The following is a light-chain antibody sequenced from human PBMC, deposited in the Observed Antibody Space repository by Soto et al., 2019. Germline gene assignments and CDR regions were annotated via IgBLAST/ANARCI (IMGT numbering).Light chain of an antibody. CDR1: HSLLHSNGYNY. CDR2: LGS. J-gene: IGKJ1*01. V-gene: IGKV2-28*01. CDR3: MQALQTPPWT. Sequence: DIVMTQSPLSLPVTPGEPASISCRSSHSLLHSNGYNYLDWYLQKPGQSPQLLIYLGSNRDSGVPDRFSGSGSGTDSTLKISRVEAEDVGVYYCMQALQTPPWTFGQGTKVEIK.